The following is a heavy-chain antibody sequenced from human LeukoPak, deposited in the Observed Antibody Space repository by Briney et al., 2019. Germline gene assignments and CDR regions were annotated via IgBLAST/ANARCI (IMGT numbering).Heavy chain of an antibody. CDR1: GGSFSGYY. J-gene: IGHJ4*02. D-gene: IGHD6-19*01. Sequence: WETLTLTCAVYGGSFSGYYWSWIRQPPGKGLEWIGEINHSGSTNYNPSLKSRVTISVDTSKNQFSLKLSSVTAADTAVYYCARAVAGCLWYWGQGTLVTVSS. CDR3: ARAVAGCLWY. V-gene: IGHV4-34*01. CDR2: INHSGST.